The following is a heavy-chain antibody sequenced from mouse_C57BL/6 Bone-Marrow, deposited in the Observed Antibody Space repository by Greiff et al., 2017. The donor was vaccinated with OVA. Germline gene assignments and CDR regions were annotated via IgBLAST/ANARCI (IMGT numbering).Heavy chain of an antibody. CDR2: ISNLAYSI. V-gene: IGHV5-15*01. Sequence: EVQVVESGGGLVQPGGSLKLSCAASGFTFSDYGMAWVRQAPRKGPEWVAFISNLAYSIYYADTVTGRVTISRENAKNTLYLEMSSLRSEDTAMYYCARQERSSYWYYFDYWGQGTTLTVSS. D-gene: IGHD1-1*01. CDR1: GFTFSDYG. CDR3: ARQERSSYWYYFDY. J-gene: IGHJ2*01.